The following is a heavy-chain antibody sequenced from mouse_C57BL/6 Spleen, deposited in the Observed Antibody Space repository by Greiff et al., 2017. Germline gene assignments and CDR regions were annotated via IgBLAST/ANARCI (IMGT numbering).Heavy chain of an antibody. D-gene: IGHD2-1*01. CDR2: IDPSDSYT. Sequence: QVQLQQSGAELVMPGASVKLSCKASGYTFTSYWMHWVKQRPGQGLEWIGEIDPSDSYTNYNQKFKGKSTLTVDKSSSTAYMQLSSLTSEDSAVYYCARLSGNYVGYFDVWGTGTTVTVSS. J-gene: IGHJ1*03. CDR1: GYTFTSYW. V-gene: IGHV1-69*01. CDR3: ARLSGNYVGYFDV.